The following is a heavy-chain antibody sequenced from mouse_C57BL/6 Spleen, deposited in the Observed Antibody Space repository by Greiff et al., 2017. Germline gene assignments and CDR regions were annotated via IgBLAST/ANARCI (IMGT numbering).Heavy chain of an antibody. CDR1: GYTFTDYE. CDR3: TIGHGSSYGFAY. D-gene: IGHD1-1*01. CDR2: IDPETGGT. V-gene: IGHV1-15*01. Sequence: VQLQESGAELVRPGASVTLSCKASGYTFTDYEMHWVKQTPVHGLEWIGAIDPETGGTAYNQKFKGKAILTADKSSSTAYMELRSLTSEDSAVYYCTIGHGSSYGFAYWGQGTLVTVSA. J-gene: IGHJ3*01.